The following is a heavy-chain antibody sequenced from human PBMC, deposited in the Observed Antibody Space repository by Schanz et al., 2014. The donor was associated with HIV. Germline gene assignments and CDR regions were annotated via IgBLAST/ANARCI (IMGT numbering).Heavy chain of an antibody. CDR2: ISESGGRT. CDR1: GFTFSSYA. J-gene: IGHJ4*02. D-gene: IGHD3-22*01. V-gene: IGHV3-23*01. CDR3: AKPEYDSRGNSQSRFDY. Sequence: EVQLLDSGGGLVQPGGSLRLSCAASGFTFSSYAMTWVRQAPGKGLEWVSSISESGGRTYYADSVNGRFTISRDNSKNTLYLQMTTLRIDDTAVYYCAKPEYDSRGNSQSRFDYWGQGTLVTVSS.